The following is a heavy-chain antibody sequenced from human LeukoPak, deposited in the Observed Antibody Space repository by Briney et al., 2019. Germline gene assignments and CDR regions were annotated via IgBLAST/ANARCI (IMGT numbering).Heavy chain of an antibody. V-gene: IGHV1-2*04. D-gene: IGHD3-22*01. CDR2: INPNSGGT. CDR1: GYTFTGYY. Sequence: ASVKVSCKASGYTFTGYYMHWVRQAPGQGLEWMGWINPNSGGTNYAQKFQGWVTMTRDMSISTAYMELSRLRSDDTAVYYCARTSYYYDSSGYYDYWGQGTLVTVSS. J-gene: IGHJ4*02. CDR3: ARTSYYYDSSGYYDY.